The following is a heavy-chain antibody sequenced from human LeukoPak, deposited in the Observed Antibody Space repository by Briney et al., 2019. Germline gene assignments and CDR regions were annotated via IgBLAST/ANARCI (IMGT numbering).Heavy chain of an antibody. Sequence: GASVKVSCKASGYTFTSYYMHWVRQAPGQGLEWMGIINPSGGSTSYAQKFQGRVTMTRDTSTSTVYMELSSPRSEDTAVYYCARDRDVGATTYYFDYWGQGTLVTVSS. CDR1: GYTFTSYY. CDR3: ARDRDVGATTYYFDY. CDR2: INPSGGST. J-gene: IGHJ4*02. V-gene: IGHV1-46*01. D-gene: IGHD1-26*01.